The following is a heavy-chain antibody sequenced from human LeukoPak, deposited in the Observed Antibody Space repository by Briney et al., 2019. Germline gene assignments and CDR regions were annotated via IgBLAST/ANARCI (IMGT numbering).Heavy chain of an antibody. V-gene: IGHV3-48*04. Sequence: GGSLRLSCAASGFTFSSYSMNWVRQAPGKGLEWVSYISSSSSTIYYADSVKGRFTISRDNAKNSLYLQMNSLRAEDTAVYYCVRDAYDSSGYSPFDYWGQGTLVTVSS. CDR3: VRDAYDSSGYSPFDY. CDR2: ISSSSSTI. CDR1: GFTFSSYS. D-gene: IGHD3-22*01. J-gene: IGHJ4*02.